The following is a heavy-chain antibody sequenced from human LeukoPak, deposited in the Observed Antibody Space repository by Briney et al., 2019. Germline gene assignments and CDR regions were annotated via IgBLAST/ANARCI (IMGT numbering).Heavy chain of an antibody. CDR2: ISSSSSYI. D-gene: IGHD3-22*01. CDR3: ARDAVVVDINGFDI. V-gene: IGHV3-21*01. Sequence: SGGSLRLSCAASGFTFSSYSMNWVRQAPGKGLEWVSSISSSSSYIYYADSVKGRFTISRDNAKNSLYLQMNSLRAEDTAVYYCARDAVVVDINGFDIWGRGTMVTVSS. J-gene: IGHJ3*02. CDR1: GFTFSSYS.